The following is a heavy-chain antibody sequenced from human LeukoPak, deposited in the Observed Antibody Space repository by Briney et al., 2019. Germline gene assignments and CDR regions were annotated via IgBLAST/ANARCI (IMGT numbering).Heavy chain of an antibody. D-gene: IGHD6-19*01. CDR2: IYPGDSDT. J-gene: IGHJ4*02. CDR3: AKQATALAGNLDS. CDR1: GNSFTRSW. V-gene: IGHV5-51*01. Sequence: GESLKISCKDSGNSFTRSWIAWVRQMPGKGLEWMGIIYPGDSDTKYSPSFQGQVTISADKSISTAYLQWSSLRASDTAIYYCAKQATALAGNLDSWGQGTQATVSS.